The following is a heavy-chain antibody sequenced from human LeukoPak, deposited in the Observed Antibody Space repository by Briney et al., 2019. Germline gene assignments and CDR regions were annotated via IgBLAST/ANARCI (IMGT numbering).Heavy chain of an antibody. Sequence: GGSLRLSCAASGFTFDDYTMHWVRQAPGKGLEWVSLISWDGGSTYYADSVKGRFTISRDNSKNSLYLQMNSLRTEDTALYYCAKAGRDDFWNGGDAFDIWGQGTMVTVSS. D-gene: IGHD3-3*01. CDR1: GFTFDDYT. V-gene: IGHV3-43*01. CDR3: AKAGRDDFWNGGDAFDI. J-gene: IGHJ3*02. CDR2: ISWDGGST.